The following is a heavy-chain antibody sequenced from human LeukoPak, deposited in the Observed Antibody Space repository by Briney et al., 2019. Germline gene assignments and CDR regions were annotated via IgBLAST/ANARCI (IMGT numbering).Heavy chain of an antibody. CDR1: GFTFSSYA. D-gene: IGHD6-13*01. CDR3: AKVWGLYSSSWSDY. CDR2: ISGSGGST. Sequence: GGSLRLSCAASGFTFSSYAMSWVRQAPGKGLEYVSAISGSGGSTYYADSVKGRFTISRDNSKNTLYLQMNSLRAEDTAVYYCAKVWGLYSSSWSDYWGQGTMVTVSS. J-gene: IGHJ4*02. V-gene: IGHV3-23*01.